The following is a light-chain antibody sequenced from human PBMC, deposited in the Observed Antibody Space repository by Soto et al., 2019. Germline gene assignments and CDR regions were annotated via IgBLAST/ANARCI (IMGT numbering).Light chain of an antibody. CDR2: DVS. J-gene: IGLJ1*01. CDR1: SSDVGGYNY. V-gene: IGLV2-14*01. Sequence: QSDLTQPASVYGSPGQSITISCTGTSSDVGGYNYVSWYQQHPGKAPKLMIYDVSNRPSGVSNRFSGSKSGNTASLTISGLQAEDEADYYCSSYTSSSTYVFGTGTKV. CDR3: SSYTSSSTYV.